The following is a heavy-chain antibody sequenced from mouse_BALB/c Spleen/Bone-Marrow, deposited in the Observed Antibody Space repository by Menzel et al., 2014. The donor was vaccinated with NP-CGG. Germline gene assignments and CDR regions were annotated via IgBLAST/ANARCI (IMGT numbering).Heavy chain of an antibody. Sequence: EVQVVESGPELVKPGASVKMSCKASGYTFTSYVMHWVKQKPGQGLEWIGYINPYNDGTKYNEKFKGKATLTSDKSSSTAYMELSSLTSEDSAVYYCARSEAYCRYGTGTWFAYWGQGTLVTVSA. CDR2: INPYNDGT. D-gene: IGHD2-14*01. V-gene: IGHV1-14*01. CDR3: ARSEAYCRYGTGTWFAY. J-gene: IGHJ3*01. CDR1: GYTFTSYV.